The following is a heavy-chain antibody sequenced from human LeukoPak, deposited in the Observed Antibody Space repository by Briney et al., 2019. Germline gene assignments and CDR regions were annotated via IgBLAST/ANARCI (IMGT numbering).Heavy chain of an antibody. CDR3: AKEGLLGYCSSTRCSQPWDY. CDR2: ISGSGGST. J-gene: IGHJ4*02. D-gene: IGHD2-2*01. CDR1: GFTFSSYA. V-gene: IGHV3-23*01. Sequence: GGSLRLSCAASGFTFSSYAMSWVRQAPGKGLEWVSAISGSGGSTYYADSVKGRFTISRDNSKNTLYLQMNSLRAEDTAVYYCAKEGLLGYCSSTRCSQPWDYWGQGTLVTVSS.